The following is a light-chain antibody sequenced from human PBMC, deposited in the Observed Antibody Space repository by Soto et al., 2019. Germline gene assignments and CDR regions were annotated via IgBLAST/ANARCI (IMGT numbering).Light chain of an antibody. Sequence: EIVLTHSPATLSLSPGEIATLSCRASQSVSSYLAWYQQKPGQAPRLLIYDASNRATGIPARFSGSGSGTEFTLIISSLQSEDSAVYYCQQYNSWLWTFGQGTKVDI. CDR2: DAS. J-gene: IGKJ1*01. CDR1: QSVSSY. V-gene: IGKV3-11*01. CDR3: QQYNSWLWT.